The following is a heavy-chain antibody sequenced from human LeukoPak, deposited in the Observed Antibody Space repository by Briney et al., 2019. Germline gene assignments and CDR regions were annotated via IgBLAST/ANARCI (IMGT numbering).Heavy chain of an antibody. CDR1: GFTFSSYE. V-gene: IGHV3-48*03. CDR3: AKGYYGSGRNNYYYSYMDV. Sequence: GGSLRLSCAASGFTFSSYEMNWVRQAPGKGLEWVSYISSSGSTIYYADSVKGRFTVSRDNSKNTLYLQMNSLRAEDTAIYYCAKGYYGSGRNNYYYSYMDVWGKGTTVTISS. J-gene: IGHJ6*03. CDR2: ISSSGSTI. D-gene: IGHD3-10*01.